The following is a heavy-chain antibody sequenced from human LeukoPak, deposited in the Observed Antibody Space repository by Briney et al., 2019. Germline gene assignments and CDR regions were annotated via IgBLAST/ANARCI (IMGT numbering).Heavy chain of an antibody. Sequence: SETLSLTCAVSGGSFSGYYWSWIRQPPGKGLEWIGEINHSGSTNYNPSLKSRVTISVDTSKNQFSLKLSSVTAADTAVYYCARRLRYGGNSGYGYWGQGTLVTVSS. J-gene: IGHJ4*02. CDR2: INHSGST. V-gene: IGHV4-34*01. CDR1: GGSFSGYY. CDR3: ARRLRYGGNSGYGY. D-gene: IGHD4-23*01.